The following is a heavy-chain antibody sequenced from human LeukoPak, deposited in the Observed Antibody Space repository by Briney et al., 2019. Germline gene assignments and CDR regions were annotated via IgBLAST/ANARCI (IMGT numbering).Heavy chain of an antibody. Sequence: GGSLRLSCAASGXTFSSYAMSWVRQAPGKGLEWVSAISGSGGSTYYADSVKGRFTISRDNSKNTLYLQMNSLRAEDTALYYCAKVERNWNFDYWGQGTLVTVSS. D-gene: IGHD1-1*01. CDR2: ISGSGGST. V-gene: IGHV3-23*01. CDR3: AKVERNWNFDY. CDR1: GXTFSSYA. J-gene: IGHJ4*02.